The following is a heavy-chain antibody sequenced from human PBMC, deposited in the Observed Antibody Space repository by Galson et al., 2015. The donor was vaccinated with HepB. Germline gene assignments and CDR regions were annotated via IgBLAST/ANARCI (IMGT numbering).Heavy chain of an antibody. CDR2: INAGNGNT. D-gene: IGHD2-2*01. Sequence: SVKVSCKASGYTFTSYAMNWVRQAPGQRLEWMGWINAGNGNTKYSQKFQGRVTITRDTSASTAYMELSSLRSEDTAVYYCARQGFCSSTSCQGRFWAFDYWGQGTLVTVSS. V-gene: IGHV1-3*01. CDR1: GYTFTSYA. CDR3: ARQGFCSSTSCQGRFWAFDY. J-gene: IGHJ4*02.